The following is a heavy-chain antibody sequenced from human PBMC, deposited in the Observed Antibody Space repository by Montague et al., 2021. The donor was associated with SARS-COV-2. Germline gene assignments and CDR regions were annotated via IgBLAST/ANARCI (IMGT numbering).Heavy chain of an antibody. V-gene: IGHV4-39*07. CDR1: GGSISTTSYY. J-gene: IGHJ6*02. CDR3: ARGSGCSGGSCYSEWDPYCFYGMDV. D-gene: IGHD2-15*01. CDR2: IFYSGTT. Sequence: SETLSLTCTVSGGSISTTSYYWGWIRQPPGKGLKWIASIFYSGTTYYNPSLRSRVTISVQTSKNQFSLKLSSVTAADTAVYYCARGSGCSGGSCYSEWDPYCFYGMDVWGQGTTVTVSS.